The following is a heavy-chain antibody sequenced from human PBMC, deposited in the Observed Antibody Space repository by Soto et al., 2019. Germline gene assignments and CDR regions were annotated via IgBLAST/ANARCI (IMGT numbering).Heavy chain of an antibody. D-gene: IGHD2-15*01. V-gene: IGHV5-51*01. CDR2: IYPGDSDT. CDR1: GYSCTSYG. CDR3: ARSRGYCSGGSCYYIKYYYYGMDV. J-gene: IGHJ6*02. Sequence: PGEPMKISRKGAGYSCTSYGIGWVRQMHGKGLEWMGIIYPGDSDTRYSPSFQGQVTILADKSISTAYLQWSSLKASDTAMYYCARSRGYCSGGSCYYIKYYYYGMDVWGQGTTVTVS.